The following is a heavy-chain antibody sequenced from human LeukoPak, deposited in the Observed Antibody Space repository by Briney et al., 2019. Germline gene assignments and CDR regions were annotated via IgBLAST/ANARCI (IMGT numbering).Heavy chain of an antibody. CDR1: GFTFSNYR. V-gene: IGHV3-21*01. Sequence: SGGSLRLSCAASGFTFSNYRLNWVRQAPGKGLEWVSSISSSIGYMYYADSVRGRFTISRENAKNSLYLQMNSLRAEDTAVYYCARGLHGDTEAGYWGQGTLVTVSS. D-gene: IGHD4-17*01. CDR2: ISSSIGYM. J-gene: IGHJ4*02. CDR3: ARGLHGDTEAGY.